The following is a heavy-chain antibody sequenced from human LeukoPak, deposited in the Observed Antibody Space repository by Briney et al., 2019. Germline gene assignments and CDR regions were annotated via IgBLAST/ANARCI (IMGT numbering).Heavy chain of an antibody. Sequence: GASVKVSCKASGYTFTGYYMHWVRQAPGQGLRWMGWINTNSGGTNYAHKFQGRVTMTRDTSISTAYMELSRLRSDDTAVYYCAREGDFWSGCDYWGQGTLVTVSS. CDR2: INTNSGGT. J-gene: IGHJ4*02. CDR1: GYTFTGYY. V-gene: IGHV1-2*07. D-gene: IGHD3-3*01. CDR3: AREGDFWSGCDY.